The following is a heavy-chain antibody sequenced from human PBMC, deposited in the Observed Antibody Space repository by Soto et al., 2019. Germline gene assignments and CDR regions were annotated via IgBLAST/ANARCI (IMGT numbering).Heavy chain of an antibody. V-gene: IGHV4-30-2*01. Sequence: SDTLSLTCAVSGGSISSGGYSWSWIRQPPGKGLEWIGYIYHSGSTYYNPSLKSRVTISVDRSKNQFSLKLSSVPAADTAVYYCERGRPSSGMDVWGQGTTVTVSS. J-gene: IGHJ6*02. CDR3: ERGRPSSGMDV. CDR1: GGSISSGGYS. D-gene: IGHD2-2*01. CDR2: IYHSGST.